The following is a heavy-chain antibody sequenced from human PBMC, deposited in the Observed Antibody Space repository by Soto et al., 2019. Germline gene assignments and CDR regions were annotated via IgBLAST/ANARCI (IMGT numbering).Heavy chain of an antibody. D-gene: IGHD3-10*02. J-gene: IGHJ4*02. CDR2: ISSSGSTI. Sequence: QVQLVESGGGLVKPGGSLRLSCAASGFTFSDYYMSWIRQAPGKGLEWVSYISSSGSTIYYADSVKRRFTISGDNAKNSLYLKMNSLRAEDTAVYYWARTHVAGVRPGVFGYWGQGTLVTVSS. CDR1: GFTFSDYY. V-gene: IGHV3-11*01. CDR3: ARTHVAGVRPGVFGY.